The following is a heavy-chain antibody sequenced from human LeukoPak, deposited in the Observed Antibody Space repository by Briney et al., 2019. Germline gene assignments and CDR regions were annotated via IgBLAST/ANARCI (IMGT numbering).Heavy chain of an antibody. D-gene: IGHD3-10*01. J-gene: IGHJ6*03. Sequence: SETLSLTCTVSGFSISGGYYWGWVRQPPGKGLEWIGSIYQSGRTNYKPSLKSRVTISVDTSKNQFSLKLSSVTAADTAVYYCARVEEGYGSGRRGNFYYYYMDVWGRGTTVTISS. CDR3: ARVEEGYGSGRRGNFYYYYMDV. V-gene: IGHV4-38-2*02. CDR2: IYQSGRT. CDR1: GFSISGGYY.